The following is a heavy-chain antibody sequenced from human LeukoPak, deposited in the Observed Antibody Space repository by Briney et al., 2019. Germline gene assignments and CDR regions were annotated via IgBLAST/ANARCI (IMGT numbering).Heavy chain of an antibody. V-gene: IGHV4-4*07. J-gene: IGHJ4*02. CDR2: VYTSGTT. Sequence: SETLSLTCTVSGGSVSGYFWTWIRQPAGKELEWIGRVYTSGTTYYNPSLESRVTISLDTFNNQFSLRVTSVTAADTAIYYCARGTEKTRISGYYSFDHWGRGLLVTVSS. CDR1: GGSVSGYF. D-gene: IGHD5-12*01. CDR3: ARGTEKTRISGYYSFDH.